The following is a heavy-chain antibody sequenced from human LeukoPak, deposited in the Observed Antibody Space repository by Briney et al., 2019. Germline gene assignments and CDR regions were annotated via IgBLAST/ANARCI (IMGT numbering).Heavy chain of an antibody. V-gene: IGHV3-53*01. D-gene: IGHD2-15*01. CDR1: GFTVSSNY. Sequence: GGSLRLSCSASGFTVSSNYMSWVRRAPGKGLEWVAIIYSDRRTFYAVSEQGRFTISRDDSKNTLFLQMDSLRAEDTAIYYCARDSAFSSYSYWGQGALVTVSS. CDR2: IYSDRRT. CDR3: ARDSAFSSYSY. J-gene: IGHJ4*02.